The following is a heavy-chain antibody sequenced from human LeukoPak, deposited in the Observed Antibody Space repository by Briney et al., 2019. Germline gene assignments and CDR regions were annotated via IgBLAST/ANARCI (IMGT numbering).Heavy chain of an antibody. Sequence: ASVKVSCKGSGYSFIGYYIHWVRQAPGQGLEWMGWIDPNTGDSNYVQKFQGRVTMTRDTSISTAYMELSRLRSDDTAFYYCARIRYCGGISCYYIDYWGQGTLVTVSA. J-gene: IGHJ4*02. D-gene: IGHD2-2*01. V-gene: IGHV1-2*02. CDR3: ARIRYCGGISCYYIDY. CDR1: GYSFIGYY. CDR2: IDPNTGDS.